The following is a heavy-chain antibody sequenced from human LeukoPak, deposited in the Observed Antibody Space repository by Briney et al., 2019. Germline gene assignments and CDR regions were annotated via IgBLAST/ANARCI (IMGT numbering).Heavy chain of an antibody. CDR1: GFTFSSYA. V-gene: IGHV3-23*01. Sequence: QPGGSLRLSCAASGFTFSSYAMSWVRQAPGKGLEWVSAISGSGGSTYYADSVKGRFTISRDNAKNSLYLQMNSLRAEDTAVYYCARVRVGYYFDYWGQGTLVTVSS. CDR2: ISGSGGST. J-gene: IGHJ4*02. CDR3: ARVRVGYYFDY.